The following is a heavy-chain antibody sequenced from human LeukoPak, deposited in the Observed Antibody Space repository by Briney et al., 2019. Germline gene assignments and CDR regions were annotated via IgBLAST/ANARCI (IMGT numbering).Heavy chain of an antibody. CDR1: GFTFSSYG. J-gene: IGHJ4*02. D-gene: IGHD1-14*01. CDR2: IQYDGSNE. Sequence: GGSLRLSCAASGFTFSSYGMHWVRQAPGKGLEWVAYIQYDGSNEQYADSVKGRFTISRDNAKNTLYLQMNSLRAEDTAVYYCAALDNGRDYWGQGTLVTVSS. CDR3: AALDNGRDY. V-gene: IGHV3-30*02.